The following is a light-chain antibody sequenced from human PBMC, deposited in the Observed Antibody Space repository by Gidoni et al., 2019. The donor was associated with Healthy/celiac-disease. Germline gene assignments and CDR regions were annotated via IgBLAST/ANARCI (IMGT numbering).Light chain of an antibody. J-gene: IGKJ1*01. CDR3: QQYNSYSRT. CDR1: QRISSW. CDR2: KAS. Sequence: DIQMTQSPSTLSASAGDRVTITCRASQRISSWLAWYQQKPGKAPKLLIYKASSLESGVPSRFSGSGSGTEFTLTISSLQPDDFATYYCQQYNSYSRTFGQXTKVEIK. V-gene: IGKV1-5*03.